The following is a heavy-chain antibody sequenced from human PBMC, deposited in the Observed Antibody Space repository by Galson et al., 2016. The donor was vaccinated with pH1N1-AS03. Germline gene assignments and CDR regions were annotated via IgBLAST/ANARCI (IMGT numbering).Heavy chain of an antibody. Sequence: SLRLSCAASGFTFSSYAIHWVRQAPGKGLDWVAVIWHDGNTQYYADSVKGRFTISRGNSKNTLYLQMNSLRAEDTAVYYCARDRHYYDYIWGTYRYDWYFDLWGRGTLVTVSS. CDR3: ARDRHYYDYIWGTYRYDWYFDL. V-gene: IGHV3-33*01. J-gene: IGHJ2*01. D-gene: IGHD3-16*02. CDR1: GFTFSSYA. CDR2: IWHDGNTQ.